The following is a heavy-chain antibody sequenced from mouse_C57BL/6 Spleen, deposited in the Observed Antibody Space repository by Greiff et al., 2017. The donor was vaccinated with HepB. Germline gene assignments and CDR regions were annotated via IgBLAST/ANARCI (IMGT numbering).Heavy chain of an antibody. CDR3: ARDTDYYCSSSYWYFDV. CDR2: ISDGGSYT. J-gene: IGHJ1*03. D-gene: IGHD1-1*01. V-gene: IGHV5-4*01. Sequence: EVKLVESGGGLVKPGGSLKLSCAASGFTFSSYAMSWVRQTPEKRLEWVATISDGGSYTYYPDNVKGRFTISRDNAKNNLYLQMSHLKSEDTAMYYCARDTDYYCSSSYWYFDVWGTGTTVTVSS. CDR1: GFTFSSYA.